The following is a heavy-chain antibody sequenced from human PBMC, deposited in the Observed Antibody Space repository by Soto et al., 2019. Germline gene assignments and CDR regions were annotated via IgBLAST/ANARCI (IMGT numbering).Heavy chain of an antibody. Sequence: QVQLVESGGGVVQPGRSLRLSCAASGFTFSSYAMHWVRQAPGKGLEWVALISYDGSNKYYGESVKGRFTISRENSKSTVYLQMTSLRAEDTAIYYCAKGPLAVRQVADLDFWGQGTLVTVSS. CDR3: AKGPLAVRQVADLDF. J-gene: IGHJ4*02. CDR2: ISYDGSNK. D-gene: IGHD6-19*01. V-gene: IGHV3-30*18. CDR1: GFTFSSYA.